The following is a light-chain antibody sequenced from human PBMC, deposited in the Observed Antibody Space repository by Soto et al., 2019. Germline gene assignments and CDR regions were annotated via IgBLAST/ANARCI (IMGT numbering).Light chain of an antibody. V-gene: IGKV3-20*01. J-gene: IGKJ5*01. Sequence: EIVFTQSPGTLSLSPGERATLSCRASQSVTKNNLNWYQQKPGQAPRLLMYDASLRATGVPDRFSGSGSGTDFTLTITRLEPDDSAVYYCQQYGISHITFGQGTRLEIK. CDR1: QSVTKNN. CDR3: QQYGISHIT. CDR2: DAS.